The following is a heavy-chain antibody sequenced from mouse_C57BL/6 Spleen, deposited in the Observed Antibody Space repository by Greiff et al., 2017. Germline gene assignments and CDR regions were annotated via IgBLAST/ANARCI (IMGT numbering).Heavy chain of an antibody. V-gene: IGHV1-26*01. CDR3: ARGGVVASFDY. CDR1: GYTFTDYY. CDR2: INPNNGGT. Sequence: EVQLQQSGPELVKPGASVKISCKASGYTFTDYYMNWVKQSHGKSLEWIGDINPNNGGTSYNQKFKGKATLTVDTSSSTAYMELRSLTSEDSAVYYCARGGVVASFDYWGQGTTLTVSS. D-gene: IGHD1-1*01. J-gene: IGHJ2*01.